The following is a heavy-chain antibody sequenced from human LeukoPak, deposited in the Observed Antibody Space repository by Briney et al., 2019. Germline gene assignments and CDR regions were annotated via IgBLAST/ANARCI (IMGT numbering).Heavy chain of an antibody. Sequence: SQTLSLTCTISGDSVSSNSAAWNWIRQSPSRGLEWLGRTYYRSKWYNDYAVSVKSRITINPDTSKNQFSLQLNSVTPEDTAVYYCARVFFGDSSLYNWFDPWGQGTLVTVSS. J-gene: IGHJ5*02. D-gene: IGHD6-6*01. CDR1: GDSVSSNSAA. V-gene: IGHV6-1*01. CDR2: TYYRSKWYN. CDR3: ARVFFGDSSLYNWFDP.